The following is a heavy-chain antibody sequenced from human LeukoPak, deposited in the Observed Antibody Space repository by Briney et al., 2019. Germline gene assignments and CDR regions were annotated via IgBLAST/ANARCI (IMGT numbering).Heavy chain of an antibody. CDR3: TRDPRHFDS. Sequence: GGSLRLSCAASGFTFSSYYMSWIRQAPGKGLECVSYISSSDITIYYADSVKGRFTISRDNAKNSLYLQMSSLRVEDTAVYYCTRDPRHFDSCGQGTLVTVSS. D-gene: IGHD6-6*01. CDR1: GFTFSSYY. J-gene: IGHJ5*01. V-gene: IGHV3-11*04. CDR2: ISSSDITI.